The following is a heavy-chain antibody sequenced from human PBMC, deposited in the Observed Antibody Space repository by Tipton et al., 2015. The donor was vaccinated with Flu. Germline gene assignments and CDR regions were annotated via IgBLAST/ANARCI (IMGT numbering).Heavy chain of an antibody. J-gene: IGHJ6*02. Sequence: SLRLSCAASGFTFSSYEMNWVRQAPGKGLEWISYISGSGSPIYYADSVKGRFTISRDNAKKALYLQMNSLRAEDTAVYYCARDLIGAIMSLGVIIVRGGVDVWGQGTTVTVSS. CDR1: GFTFSSYE. CDR3: ARDLIGAIMSLGVIIVRGGVDV. D-gene: IGHD3/OR15-3a*01. CDR2: ISGSGSPI. V-gene: IGHV3-48*03.